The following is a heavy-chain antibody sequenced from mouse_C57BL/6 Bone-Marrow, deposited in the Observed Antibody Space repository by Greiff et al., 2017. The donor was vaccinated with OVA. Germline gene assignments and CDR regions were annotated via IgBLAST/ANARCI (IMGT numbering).Heavy chain of an antibody. CDR2: INPSSGYT. D-gene: IGHD1-1*01. V-gene: IGHV1-7*01. J-gene: IGHJ4*01. CDR1: GYTFTSYW. CDR3: ARPFFITTEAMDY. Sequence: QVQLQQSGAELVRPGTSVKLSCKASGYTFTSYWMHWVKQRPGQGLEWIGYINPSSGYTKYNQKFKDKATLTADKSSSTAYMQLSSLTYEDSAVYYCARPFFITTEAMDYWGQGTSVTVSS.